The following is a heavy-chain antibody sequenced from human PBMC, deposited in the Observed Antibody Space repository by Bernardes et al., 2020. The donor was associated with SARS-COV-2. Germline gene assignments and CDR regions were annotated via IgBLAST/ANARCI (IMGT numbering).Heavy chain of an antibody. CDR3: VKSRIGYGIFEY. J-gene: IGHJ4*02. Sequence: GGSLRLSCTASGFIFKNYAMNWVRQAPGTGLEWVSGIASSGGATYYADSVKGRFTISRDNSKNTLYLQMNSLRAEDTAVYYCVKSRIGYGIFEYWGQGTPVTVSS. CDR2: IASSGGAT. D-gene: IGHD5-12*01. CDR1: GFIFKNYA. V-gene: IGHV3-23*01.